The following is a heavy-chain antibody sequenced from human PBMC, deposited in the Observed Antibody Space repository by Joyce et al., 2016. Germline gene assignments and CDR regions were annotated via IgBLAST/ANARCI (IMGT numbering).Heavy chain of an antibody. CDR3: ARATTSAGPAY. D-gene: IGHD6-13*01. Sequence: QVQLVQSGAEVKKPGASVKVSCKSPGDTFTGDYIHWVRQAPGQGLEWMGRINPNSGGTDNAQKFQGRVTMTRDTSLSTAYMELSRLRSDDTAVYFCARATTSAGPAYWGQGTLVTVSS. CDR1: GDTFTGDY. J-gene: IGHJ4*02. V-gene: IGHV1-2*06. CDR2: INPNSGGT.